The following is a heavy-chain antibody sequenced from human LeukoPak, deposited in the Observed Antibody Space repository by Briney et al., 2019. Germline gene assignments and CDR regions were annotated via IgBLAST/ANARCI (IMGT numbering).Heavy chain of an antibody. V-gene: IGHV4-59*11. CDR3: ARGRGYCSPYYFDY. J-gene: IGHJ4*02. D-gene: IGHD2-15*01. CDR2: IYYSGST. Sequence: PSETLTLTCTVSGGSISSHYWSWIRQPPGKGLEWIGYIYYSGSTNYNPSLKSRVTISVDTSKNQFSLKMSSVTAADTAVYYCARGRGYCSPYYFDYWGQGTLVTVSS. CDR1: GGSISSHY.